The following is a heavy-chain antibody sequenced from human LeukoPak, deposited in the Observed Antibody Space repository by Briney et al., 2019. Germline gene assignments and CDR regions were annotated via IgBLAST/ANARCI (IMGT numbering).Heavy chain of an antibody. Sequence: SETLSLTCTVSGGSISSSSYYWGWIRQPPGKGLEWIGSIYYSGSTYYNPSLKSRVTISVDTSKNQFSLKLSSVTAADTAVYYCARGSMEYYYDSSGYQRLYDYWGQGTLVTVSS. CDR1: GGSISSSSYY. J-gene: IGHJ4*02. V-gene: IGHV4-39*01. CDR2: IYYSGST. CDR3: ARGSMEYYYDSSGYQRLYDY. D-gene: IGHD3-22*01.